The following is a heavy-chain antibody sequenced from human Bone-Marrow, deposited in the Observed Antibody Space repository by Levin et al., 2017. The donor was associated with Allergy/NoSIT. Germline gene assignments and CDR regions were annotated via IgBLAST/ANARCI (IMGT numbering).Heavy chain of an antibody. D-gene: IGHD1-1*01. Sequence: GGSLRLSCVAVGFIATRDGITWVRQAPGKGLEWVGGVSGGSGTTHYADSVKGRFIVSSDRSKNAVYLQMDSLRVEDTAIYFCARWNGYGDAWGQGVLVSVSS. CDR3: ARWNGYGDA. V-gene: IGHV3-23*01. CDR1: GFIATRDG. J-gene: IGHJ5*02. CDR2: VSGGSGTT.